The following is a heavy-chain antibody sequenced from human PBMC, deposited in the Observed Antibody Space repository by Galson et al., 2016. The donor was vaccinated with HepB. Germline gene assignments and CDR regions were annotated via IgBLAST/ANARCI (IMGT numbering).Heavy chain of an antibody. CDR1: GFTFSHYW. J-gene: IGHJ5*02. V-gene: IGHV3-7*01. Sequence: SLRLSCAASGFTFSHYWMYWVRQAPGKGLEWVANIKQDGSERLYVDYVKGRFTISRDNAKNSVFLQMNNLRAEDTAVYYCAYKHLSGQGTLVTVSS. CDR3: AYKHL. D-gene: IGHD1-1*01. CDR2: IKQDGSER.